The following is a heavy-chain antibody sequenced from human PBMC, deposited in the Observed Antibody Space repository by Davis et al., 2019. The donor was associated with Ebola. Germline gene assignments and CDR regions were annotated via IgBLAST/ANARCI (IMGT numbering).Heavy chain of an antibody. CDR2: ISYDGSNK. V-gene: IGHV3-30-3*01. Sequence: PGGSLRLSCAASGFTFSSYAMHWVRQAPGKGLEWVAVISYDGSNKYYADSVKGRFTISRGNSKNTLYLQMNSLRAEDTAVYYCARVERRDGYNFRYYFDYWGQGTLVTVSS. D-gene: IGHD5-24*01. J-gene: IGHJ4*02. CDR3: ARVERRDGYNFRYYFDY. CDR1: GFTFSSYA.